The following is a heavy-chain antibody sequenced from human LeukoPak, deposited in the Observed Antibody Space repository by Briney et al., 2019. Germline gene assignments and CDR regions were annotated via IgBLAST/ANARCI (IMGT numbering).Heavy chain of an antibody. D-gene: IGHD1-1*01. Sequence: GGSLRLSCTASGFPFIEYSMNWVRQAPGKGLEWISYIGIDSGNTKYADSVRGRFTISTDKAKNSLYLQMNSLRVEDTAVYYCARDHNYVFDNWGQGTLVSVAS. J-gene: IGHJ4*02. CDR1: GFPFIEYS. CDR3: ARDHNYVFDN. CDR2: IGIDSGNT. V-gene: IGHV3-48*01.